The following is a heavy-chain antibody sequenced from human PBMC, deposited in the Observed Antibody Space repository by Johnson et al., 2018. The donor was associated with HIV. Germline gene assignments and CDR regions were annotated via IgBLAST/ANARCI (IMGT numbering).Heavy chain of an antibody. V-gene: IGHV3-30-3*01. Sequence: QVQLVESGGGVVQPGRSLRLSCAASGFTFSSYAMHWVRHAPGKGLEWVAVISYGGSTGFADTVKGRFTISRDNAENSLYLQMNSLRAEDTALYYCARVGPGHAFDICGQGTMVTVSS. CDR2: ISYGGST. CDR1: GFTFSSYA. J-gene: IGHJ3*02. CDR3: ARVGPGHAFDI.